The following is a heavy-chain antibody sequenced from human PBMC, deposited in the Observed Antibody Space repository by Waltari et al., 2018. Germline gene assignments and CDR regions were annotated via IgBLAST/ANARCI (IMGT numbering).Heavy chain of an antibody. D-gene: IGHD2-2*02. CDR3: AREKIVVVPAAIGASYRDV. CDR2: IIPIFGTA. CDR1: GGTFSSYA. Sequence: QVQLVQSGAEVKKPGSSVKVSCKASGGTFSSYAISWVRQAPGQGLEWMGGIIPIFGTANYAQKSQGRVTITADESKSTADMELSSLRSEDTAVYYCAREKIVVVPAAIGASYRDVWGKGTTVTISS. J-gene: IGHJ6*03. V-gene: IGHV1-69*12.